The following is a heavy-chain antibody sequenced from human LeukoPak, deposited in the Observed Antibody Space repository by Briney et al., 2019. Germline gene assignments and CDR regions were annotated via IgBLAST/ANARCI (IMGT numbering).Heavy chain of an antibody. V-gene: IGHV4-39*07. Sequence: SETLSLTCTVSGGSISSSSYYWGWIRQPPGKGLEWIGSIYYSGSTYYNPSLKSRVTISVDKSKNQFSLKLSSVTAADTAVYYCASPLGGTSSGWGYAYWGQGTLVTVSS. J-gene: IGHJ4*02. D-gene: IGHD6-19*01. CDR2: IYYSGST. CDR3: ASPLGGTSSGWGYAY. CDR1: GGSISSSSYY.